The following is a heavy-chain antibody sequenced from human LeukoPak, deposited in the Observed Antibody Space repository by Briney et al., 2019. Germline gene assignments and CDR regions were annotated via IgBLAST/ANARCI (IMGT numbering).Heavy chain of an antibody. CDR2: INIDGTST. D-gene: IGHD3-22*01. V-gene: IGHV3-74*01. Sequence: GGSLRLSCAASGFTFSNYWMHWVRQVPGKGLVCVSRINIDGTSTSYADSVKGRFTISRDNAKNALYLQMNSLRAEDTAVYYCARDRLGAFDIWGQGTMVTVSS. CDR3: ARDRLGAFDI. CDR1: GFTFSNYW. J-gene: IGHJ3*02.